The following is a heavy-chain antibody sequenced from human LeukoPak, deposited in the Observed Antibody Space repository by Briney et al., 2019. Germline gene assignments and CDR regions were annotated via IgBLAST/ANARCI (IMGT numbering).Heavy chain of an antibody. CDR1: GGSISSGGYS. CDR2: IYHSGST. Sequence: SETLSLTCAVSGGSISSGGYSWSWIRQPPGQGLEWIGYIYHSGSTYYNPSLKSRVTISVDRSKNQFSLKLSSVTAADTAVYYCASHYYYDSSGYVEPYFDYWGQGTLVTVSS. CDR3: ASHYYYDSSGYVEPYFDY. V-gene: IGHV4-30-2*01. J-gene: IGHJ4*02. D-gene: IGHD3-22*01.